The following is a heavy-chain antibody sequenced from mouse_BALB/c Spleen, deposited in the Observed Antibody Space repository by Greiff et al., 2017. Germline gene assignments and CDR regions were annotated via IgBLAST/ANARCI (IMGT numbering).Heavy chain of an antibody. CDR2: IDPANGNT. Sequence: EVQLQQSGAELVKPGASVKLSCTASGFNIKDTYMHWVKQRPEQGLEWIGRIDPANGNTKYDPKFQGKATITADTSSNTAYLQLSSLTSEDTAVYYCARWGYGYLEFAYWGQGTLVTVSA. CDR1: GFNIKDTY. D-gene: IGHD1-2*01. CDR3: ARWGYGYLEFAY. J-gene: IGHJ3*01. V-gene: IGHV14-3*02.